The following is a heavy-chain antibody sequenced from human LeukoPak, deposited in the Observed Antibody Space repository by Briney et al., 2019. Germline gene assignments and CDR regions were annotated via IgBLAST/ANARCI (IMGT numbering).Heavy chain of an antibody. V-gene: IGHV3-23*01. CDR2: IRGSGDST. CDR1: GLPHSSYA. CDR3: AKVAPIVVVNDAFDI. Sequence: GGSLRLFCAASGLPHSSYAMLWPRHARGKGLEWVSAIRGSGDSTYYADSVKGRFTVSRDNSKNTLYLQMNSRRAEDTAVYYCAKVAPIVVVNDAFDIWGQGTMVTVSS. D-gene: IGHD3-22*01. J-gene: IGHJ3*02.